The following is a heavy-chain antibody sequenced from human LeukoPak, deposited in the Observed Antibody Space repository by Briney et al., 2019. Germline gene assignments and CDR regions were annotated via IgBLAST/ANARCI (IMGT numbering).Heavy chain of an antibody. Sequence: GGSLRLSCAASGFTFSSYGMHWVRQAPGKGLEWVAFIRYDGSNKYYADSVRGRFTISRANSKNTLYLQMNSLRAEDTAVYYCASTSRHYCSGGSCLDYWGQGTLVTVSS. D-gene: IGHD2-15*01. CDR1: GFTFSSYG. CDR2: IRYDGSNK. V-gene: IGHV3-30*02. CDR3: ASTSRHYCSGGSCLDY. J-gene: IGHJ4*02.